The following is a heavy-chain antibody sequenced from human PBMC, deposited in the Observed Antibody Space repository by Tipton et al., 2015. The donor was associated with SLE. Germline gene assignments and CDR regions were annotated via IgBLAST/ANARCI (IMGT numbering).Heavy chain of an antibody. V-gene: IGHV1-18*04. CDR3: ARGPQWEPPTFHI. Sequence: QLVQSGAEVKKPGASVKVSCKASGYTFTAYYIHWVRQAPGQGLEWMGWISPHSGVTDYAKKFKGRVTMTTDTSTSTADMELRSLRSDDTAVYYCARGPQWEPPTFHIWGQGIMVTVSS. J-gene: IGHJ3*02. D-gene: IGHD1-26*01. CDR1: GYTFTAYY. CDR2: ISPHSGVT.